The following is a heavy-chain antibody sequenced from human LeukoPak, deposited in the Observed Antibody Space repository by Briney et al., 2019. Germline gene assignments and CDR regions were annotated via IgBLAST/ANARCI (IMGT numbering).Heavy chain of an antibody. CDR2: VGSDGINT. D-gene: IGHD6-25*01. V-gene: IGHV3-74*01. Sequence: GGSLRLSCAASGFTLSKSWMYWIRQAPGKGLEWVSAVGSDGINTAYADSVKGRFTISRDNSKNALYLQLSSLRAEDTAVYYCAKGLAAGSQYFDYWGQGTLVTVSS. J-gene: IGHJ4*02. CDR3: AKGLAAGSQYFDY. CDR1: GFTLSKSW.